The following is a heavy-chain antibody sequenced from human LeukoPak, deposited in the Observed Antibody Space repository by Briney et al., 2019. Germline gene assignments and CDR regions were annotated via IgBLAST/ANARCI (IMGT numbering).Heavy chain of an antibody. J-gene: IGHJ4*02. V-gene: IGHV4-30-4*01. CDR3: ARGSPDYGDSFSFDY. Sequence: PSETLSLTCTVSGGSISSGDYCWSWIRQPPGKGLEWIGYIYYSGSTYYNPSLKSRVTISVDTSKNQFSLKLSSVTAADTAVYYCARGSPDYGDSFSFDYWGQGTLVTVSS. D-gene: IGHD4-17*01. CDR2: IYYSGST. CDR1: GGSISSGDYC.